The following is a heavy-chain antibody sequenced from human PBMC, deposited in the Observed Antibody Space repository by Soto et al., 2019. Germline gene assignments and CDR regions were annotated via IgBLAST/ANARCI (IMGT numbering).Heavy chain of an antibody. Sequence: PSETLSLTCTVSGGSISSSSYYWGWIRQPPGEGLEWIGSIYYSGSTYYNPSLKSRVTISVDTSKNQFSLKLSSVTAADTAVYYCARHEYDSSGYYPLLGYWGQGTLVTVSS. CDR3: ARHEYDSSGYYPLLGY. J-gene: IGHJ4*02. CDR2: IYYSGST. CDR1: GGSISSSSYY. D-gene: IGHD3-22*01. V-gene: IGHV4-39*01.